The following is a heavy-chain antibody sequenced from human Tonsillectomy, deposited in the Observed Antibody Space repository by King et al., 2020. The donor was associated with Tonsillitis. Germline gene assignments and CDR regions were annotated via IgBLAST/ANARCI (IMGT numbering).Heavy chain of an antibody. CDR3: ATVAAVGSDWEPPKADS. J-gene: IGHJ4*02. CDR2: INAHNAGT. V-gene: IGHV1-2*06. CDR1: GNTFTDYF. D-gene: IGHD1-14*01. Sequence: GQLVQSGAEVRKPGASVKVSCKASGNTFTDYFIHWLRQAPGQGVEWMGRINAHNAGTKNAKKFPGRVSLTRDTYISTSYMELSRLRVDDTAEYYCATVAAVGSDWEPPKADSWGQGTPVTVSS.